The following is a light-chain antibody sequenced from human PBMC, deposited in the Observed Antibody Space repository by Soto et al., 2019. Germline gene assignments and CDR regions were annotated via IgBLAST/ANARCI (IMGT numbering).Light chain of an antibody. CDR1: NSDVGGYDR. V-gene: IGLV2-14*01. CDR2: EVY. J-gene: IGLJ3*02. CDR3: ISYIPRTTTHWV. Sequence: QSALTQPASVSGSPGQSITISCTGTNSDVGGYDRVSWYQHHPGKAPKLLIFEVYNRPSGISDRFSGSKSGDTASLTISGLQAEDEADYYGISYIPRTTTHWVFGGGTKLTVL.